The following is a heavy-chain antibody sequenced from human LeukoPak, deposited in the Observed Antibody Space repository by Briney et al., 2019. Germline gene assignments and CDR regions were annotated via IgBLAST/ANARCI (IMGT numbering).Heavy chain of an antibody. D-gene: IGHD6-19*01. J-gene: IGHJ4*02. CDR1: GGSISSSSYY. CDR3: ARDSVAGTGSLDY. V-gene: IGHV4-31*03. Sequence: SETLSLTCTVSGGSISSSSYYWGWIRQHPGMGLEWIGYIDYSGSAYYNPSLESRLTISVDTSKNQFSLKLSSVTAADTAVYYCARDSVAGTGSLDYWGQGTLVTVSS. CDR2: IDYSGSA.